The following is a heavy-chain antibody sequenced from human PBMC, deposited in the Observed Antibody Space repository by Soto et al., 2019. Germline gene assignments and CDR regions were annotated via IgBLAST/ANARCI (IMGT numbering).Heavy chain of an antibody. J-gene: IGHJ4*02. V-gene: IGHV3-64*01. Sequence: ESGGGLVQPGGSLRLSCAASGFTFSSYAMHWVRQAPGKGLEYVSAISTNGESTYYANSVKGRFTISRDNSKNTLYLQMGSLRAEDMAVYYCAARYCSTTRCFHFDYWGQGTLVTVSS. CDR3: AARYCSTTRCFHFDY. D-gene: IGHD2-2*01. CDR1: GFTFSSYA. CDR2: ISTNGEST.